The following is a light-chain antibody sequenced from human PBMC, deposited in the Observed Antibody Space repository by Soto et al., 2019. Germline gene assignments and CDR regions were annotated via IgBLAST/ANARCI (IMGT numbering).Light chain of an antibody. J-gene: IGKJ1*01. CDR1: QTVRNNY. V-gene: IGKV3-20*01. CDR2: GAS. Sequence: ELVLTQPPCTLYLTQGERATLSSRASQTVRNNYLAGYQQKPGQAPRLLIYGASSRAACVPDRFSGSWSGTDFTLTISSLQPDDFATYYCQQYKAFWTFGQGSNVDIK. CDR3: QQYKAFWT.